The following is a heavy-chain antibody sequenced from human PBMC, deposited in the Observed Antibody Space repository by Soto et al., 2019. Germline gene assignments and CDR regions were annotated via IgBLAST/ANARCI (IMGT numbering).Heavy chain of an antibody. Sequence: SETLSLTCAVYGGSFSGYYWSWIRQPPGKGLEWIGEINHSGSTNYNPSLKSRVTISVDTSKNQFSLKLSSVTAADTAVYYCARVAFGGSTYYGMDVWGQGTTVTVSS. CDR2: INHSGST. D-gene: IGHD3-10*01. V-gene: IGHV4-34*01. CDR1: GGSFSGYY. CDR3: ARVAFGGSTYYGMDV. J-gene: IGHJ6*02.